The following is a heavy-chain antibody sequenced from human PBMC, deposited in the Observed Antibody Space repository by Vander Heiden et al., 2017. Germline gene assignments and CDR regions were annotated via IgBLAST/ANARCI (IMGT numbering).Heavy chain of an antibody. D-gene: IGHD2-15*01. Sequence: DVELVESGGGLVRPGGSLRLSCSPSGFTFSSYGMNWVRQAPGKGLEWVSSISRTGNYIYYADSVKGRFTISRDNAKNSVFLQMNSLRAEDTAVDYCARDRAGTKDCQHWGQGTLSTVS. CDR3: ARDRAGTKDCQH. J-gene: IGHJ1*01. V-gene: IGHV3-21*02. CDR2: ISRTGNYI. CDR1: GFTFSSYG.